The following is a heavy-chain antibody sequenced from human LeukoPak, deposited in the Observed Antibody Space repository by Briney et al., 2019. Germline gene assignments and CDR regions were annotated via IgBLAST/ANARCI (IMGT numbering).Heavy chain of an antibody. CDR1: GYTFTSYD. V-gene: IGHV1-8*03. Sequence: ASVKVSCKASGYTFTSYDINWVRQATGQGLEWMGWVNPNSGNTGYAQKFQGRVTITRNTSISTAYMELSSLRSEDTAVYYCARADSSGYYSLYYYYMDVWGKGTTVTVSS. J-gene: IGHJ6*03. CDR3: ARADSSGYYSLYYYYMDV. CDR2: VNPNSGNT. D-gene: IGHD3-22*01.